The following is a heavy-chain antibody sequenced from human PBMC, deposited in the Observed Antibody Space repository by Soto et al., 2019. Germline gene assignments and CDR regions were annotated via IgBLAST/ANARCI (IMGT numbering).Heavy chain of an antibody. Sequence: QVQLQESGPGLVKPSGTLSLTCAVSGGSISSSNWWSWVRQPPGKGVEWIGEIYHSGSTNYNPSLRRRAAISVDKSKTQFSLKLSSVTAADTAVYSCARGLSGGRYFDYWGQGTLVTVSS. CDR2: IYHSGST. CDR1: GGSISSSNW. V-gene: IGHV4-4*02. CDR3: ARGLSGGRYFDY. J-gene: IGHJ4*02. D-gene: IGHD2-15*01.